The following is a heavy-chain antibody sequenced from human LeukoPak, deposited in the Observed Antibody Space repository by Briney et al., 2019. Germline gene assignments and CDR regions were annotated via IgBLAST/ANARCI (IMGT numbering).Heavy chain of an antibody. CDR1: GGSFSGDY. J-gene: IGHJ6*02. CDR3: ARGNSGYDPSRMDV. V-gene: IGHV4-34*01. Sequence: SETLPLTCAVYGGSFSGDYWSWIRQPPGKGLEWIGEINHSGSTNYNPSLKSRVTISVDTSNNQFSLKLSSVTAADTAVYYCARGNSGYDPSRMDVWGQGTTVTVSS. D-gene: IGHD5-12*01. CDR2: INHSGST.